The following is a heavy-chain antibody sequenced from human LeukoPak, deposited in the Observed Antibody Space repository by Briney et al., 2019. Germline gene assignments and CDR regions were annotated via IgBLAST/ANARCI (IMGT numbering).Heavy chain of an antibody. Sequence: ASVKVSSKASGYTSTGYYMHWVRHTPRQGLECIACINPNSGGTNYAQKFQGTVTMTRDTSISTAYMELSRLRSDDTAVYYCASVGYCSSTSCSPYNWFDPWGQGTLVTVSS. V-gene: IGHV1-2*02. D-gene: IGHD2-2*03. J-gene: IGHJ5*02. CDR2: INPNSGGT. CDR3: ASVGYCSSTSCSPYNWFDP. CDR1: GYTSTGYY.